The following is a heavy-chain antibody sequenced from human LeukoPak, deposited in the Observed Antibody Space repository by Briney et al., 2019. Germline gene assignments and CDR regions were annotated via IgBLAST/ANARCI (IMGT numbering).Heavy chain of an antibody. CDR1: GYTFTSYA. J-gene: IGHJ4*02. CDR2: ISAGNGNT. D-gene: IGHD6-19*01. CDR3: ARVKSGKQWLWQSDGDFDY. Sequence: ASVKVSCKASGYTFTSYAMHWVRQAPGQRLEWMGWISAGNGNTKYSQKFQGRVTITRDTSASTAYMELSSLRSEDTAVYYCARVKSGKQWLWQSDGDFDYWGQGTLVTVSS. V-gene: IGHV1-3*01.